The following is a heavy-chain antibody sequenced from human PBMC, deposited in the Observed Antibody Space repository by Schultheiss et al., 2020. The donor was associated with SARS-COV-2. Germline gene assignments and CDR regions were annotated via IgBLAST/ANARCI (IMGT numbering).Heavy chain of an antibody. D-gene: IGHD4-23*01. CDR1: GFTFSNAW. Sequence: GESLKISCAASGFTFSNAWMSWVRQAPGKGLEWVSAISGSGGSTYYADSVKGRFTISRDNSKNTLYLQMNRLKTEDTAVYYCTSILTPGYYYYYGMDVWGQGTTVTVSS. V-gene: IGHV3-23*01. J-gene: IGHJ6*02. CDR2: ISGSGGST. CDR3: TSILTPGYYYYYGMDV.